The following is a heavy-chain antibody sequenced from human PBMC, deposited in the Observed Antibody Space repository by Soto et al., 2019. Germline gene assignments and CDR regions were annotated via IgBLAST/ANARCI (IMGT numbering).Heavy chain of an antibody. CDR2: IGGRGNSA. CDR3: VREGRSSFDF. V-gene: IGHV3-23*01. Sequence: GGSLRLSCAASGFIFTNYAMNWVRQAPGKGLEWVSVIGGRGNSAYYADSVQGRFTISRDNSKNTLSLQMSSLTADDTAIYYCVREGRSSFDFWGRGTMVTVSS. D-gene: IGHD2-15*01. J-gene: IGHJ3*01. CDR1: GFIFTNYA.